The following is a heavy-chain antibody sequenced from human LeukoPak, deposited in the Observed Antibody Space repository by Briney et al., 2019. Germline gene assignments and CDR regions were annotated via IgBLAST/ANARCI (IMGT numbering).Heavy chain of an antibody. D-gene: IGHD1-26*01. J-gene: IGHJ4*02. Sequence: SETLSLTCAVYGGSFSGYYWSWIRQPPGKGLEWIGETNHSGSTNYNPSLKSRVTISVDTSKNQFSLKLSSVTAADTAVYYCARVPRSGSYSSYWGQGTLVTVSS. CDR2: TNHSGST. CDR3: ARVPRSGSYSSY. CDR1: GGSFSGYY. V-gene: IGHV4-34*01.